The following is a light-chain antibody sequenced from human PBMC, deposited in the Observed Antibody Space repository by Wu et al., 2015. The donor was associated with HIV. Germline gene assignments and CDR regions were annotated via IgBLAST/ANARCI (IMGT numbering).Light chain of an antibody. J-gene: IGKJ1*01. CDR2: AAS. Sequence: IQLTQSPSFLSASVGDRVTITCRASQGISSFLAWYQQVPGKAPKLLIYAASTLQSGVPSRFNGSRSGTDFTLTISCLQSEDFATYFCQQYYNSPWTFGPGTKVEIK. CDR1: QGISSF. V-gene: IGKV1-8*01. CDR3: QQYYNSPWT.